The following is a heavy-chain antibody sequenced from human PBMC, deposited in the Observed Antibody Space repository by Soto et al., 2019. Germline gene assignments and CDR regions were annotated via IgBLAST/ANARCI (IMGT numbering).Heavy chain of an antibody. CDR2: ISASNGNT. CDR3: ARAGPASSSCYGMDV. CDR1: GYSFTTYG. J-gene: IGHJ6*01. Sequence: QVQLVQSGGEVKKPGASVKVSCKTSGYSFTTYGISWVRQAPGQGLEWMGWISASNGNTNSAQKLQGRVTMTTDTTTSTAYRELRSLRSDAMAVYYGARAGPASSSCYGMDVWRHGSRVPVSS. D-gene: IGHD6-6*01. V-gene: IGHV1-18*03.